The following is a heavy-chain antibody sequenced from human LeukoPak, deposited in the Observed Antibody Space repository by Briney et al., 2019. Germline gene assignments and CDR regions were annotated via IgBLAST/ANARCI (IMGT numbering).Heavy chain of an antibody. CDR3: ASSGSYRFDY. Sequence: PGGCLRLSCAASGFTFSSYSMNWVRQAPGKGLEWVSHITASGTAMFYADSVKGRFTISRDNAKNSLYLQMNSLRDEDTAVYYCASSGSYRFDYWGQGTLVTVSS. CDR1: GFTFSSYS. D-gene: IGHD1-26*01. CDR2: ITASGTAM. V-gene: IGHV3-48*02. J-gene: IGHJ4*02.